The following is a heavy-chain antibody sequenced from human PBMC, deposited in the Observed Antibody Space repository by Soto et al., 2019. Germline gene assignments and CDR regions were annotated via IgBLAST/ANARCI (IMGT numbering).Heavy chain of an antibody. CDR1: GYTFTSYA. CDR2: INAGNGNT. D-gene: IGHD3-3*01. Sequence: GASVKVSCKASGYTFTSYAMHWVRQAPGQRLEWMGWINAGNGNTKYSQKFQGRVTITRDTSASTAYMELSSLRSEDTAVYYCARFFGVVHETYGHFDYWGQGTLVTVSS. V-gene: IGHV1-3*01. CDR3: ARFFGVVHETYGHFDY. J-gene: IGHJ4*02.